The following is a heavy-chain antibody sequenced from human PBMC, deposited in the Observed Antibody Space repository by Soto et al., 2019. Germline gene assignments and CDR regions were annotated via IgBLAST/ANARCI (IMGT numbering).Heavy chain of an antibody. V-gene: IGHV4-34*01. D-gene: IGHD2-15*01. J-gene: IGHJ6*03. Sequence: QVQLQQWGAGLLKPSETLSLICAVYGGSFSGYYWSWIRQPPGKGLEWMGEINHSGSTNYNPSLKSRVTISVDTSKNQFSLKLSSVTAADTAVYYCARGRSSASYYYYYMDVWGKGTTVTVSS. CDR2: INHSGST. CDR1: GGSFSGYY. CDR3: ARGRSSASYYYYYMDV.